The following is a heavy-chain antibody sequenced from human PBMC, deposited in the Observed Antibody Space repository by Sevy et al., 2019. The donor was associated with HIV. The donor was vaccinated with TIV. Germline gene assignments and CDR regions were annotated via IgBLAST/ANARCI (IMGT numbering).Heavy chain of an antibody. J-gene: IGHJ3*02. V-gene: IGHV3-48*03. CDR2: ISSSGSTI. D-gene: IGHD5-12*01. Sequence: GGSLRLSCAASGFTFSSYEMNWVRQAPGKGLEWVSYISSSGSTIYYADSVKGRFTISRDNAKNSLYLQMNSLRAEDTAVYYCTRDSIVATIRDHAFDIWGQGTMVTVSS. CDR3: TRDSIVATIRDHAFDI. CDR1: GFTFSSYE.